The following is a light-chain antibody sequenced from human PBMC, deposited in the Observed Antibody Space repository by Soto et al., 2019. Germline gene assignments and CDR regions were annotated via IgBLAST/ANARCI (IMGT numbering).Light chain of an antibody. CDR1: QGIDNY. CDR2: AAS. CDR3: QQYKTYWT. Sequence: DIQMTQSPSAMSASVGDRVTITCRASQGIDNYLAWFRQKPGKVPQRLIYAASTLQSGVPSRFSGSGSGTEFTLTISSLQPDDFATYYCQQYKTYWTFGPGTKVDIK. V-gene: IGKV1-17*03. J-gene: IGKJ1*01.